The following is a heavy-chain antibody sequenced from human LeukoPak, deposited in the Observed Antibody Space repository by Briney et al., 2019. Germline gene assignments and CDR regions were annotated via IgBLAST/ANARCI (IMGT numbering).Heavy chain of an antibody. Sequence: PGGSLRLSFAASGFTVSSNYMSWVRQAPGKGLAWVSLIYSTGSTYFADSVKGRFTISRDNSNNTLYLQMNSLRAGDTAVYYCARGGKDGYHYEYWGQGTLVTVSS. V-gene: IGHV3-53*01. CDR3: ARGGKDGYHYEY. CDR2: IYSTGST. CDR1: GFTVSSNY. J-gene: IGHJ4*02. D-gene: IGHD5-24*01.